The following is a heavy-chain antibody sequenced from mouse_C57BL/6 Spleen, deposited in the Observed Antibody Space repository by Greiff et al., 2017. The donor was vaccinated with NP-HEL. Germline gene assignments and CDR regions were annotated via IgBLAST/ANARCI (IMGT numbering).Heavy chain of an antibody. Sequence: LQESGPELVKPGASVKISCKASGYSFTDYNMNWVKQSNGKSLEWIGVINPNYGTTSSNQKFKGKATLTVDQSSSTAYMQLNSLTSEDSAVYYWASDYGSSYVRYFDVWGTGTTVTVAS. J-gene: IGHJ1*03. CDR2: INPNYGTT. V-gene: IGHV1-39*01. D-gene: IGHD1-1*01. CDR1: GYSFTDYN. CDR3: ASDYGSSYVRYFDV.